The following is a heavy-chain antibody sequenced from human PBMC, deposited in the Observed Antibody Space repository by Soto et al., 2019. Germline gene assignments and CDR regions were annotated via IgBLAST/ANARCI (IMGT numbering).Heavy chain of an antibody. J-gene: IGHJ3*02. D-gene: IGHD2-2*01. V-gene: IGHV1-18*01. Sequence: QVQLVQSGAEVKKPGASVKVSCKASGYTFTSYGISWVRQAPGQGLEWRGWISAYNGNKNYAQKLRGRVTMTPDTTTGTAYLELRSLRSEDTAVYFCAREGDPNLPQPISVVGNDAFAIWGQGTMVAVSS. CDR3: AREGDPNLPQPISVVGNDAFAI. CDR1: GYTFTSYG. CDR2: ISAYNGNK.